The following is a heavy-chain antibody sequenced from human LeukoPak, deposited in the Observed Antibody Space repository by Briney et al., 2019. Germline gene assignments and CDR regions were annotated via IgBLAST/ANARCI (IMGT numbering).Heavy chain of an antibody. V-gene: IGHV3-66*02. D-gene: IGHD3-10*01. J-gene: IGHJ6*02. CDR1: GFTVSSNY. Sequence: GGSLRLSCAASGFTVSSNYMSWVRQAPGKGLEWVSVIYSGGSTYYADSVKGRFTISRDNSKNTLYLQMNSLRAEGTAVYYCARDRTMVRGVIAGYYYGMDVWGQGTTVTVSS. CDR3: ARDRTMVRGVIAGYYYGMDV. CDR2: IYSGGST.